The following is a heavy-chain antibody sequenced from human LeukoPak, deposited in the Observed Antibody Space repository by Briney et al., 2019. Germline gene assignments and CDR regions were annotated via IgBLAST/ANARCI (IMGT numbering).Heavy chain of an antibody. CDR1: GYTFTSYG. CDR2: ISAYNGNT. D-gene: IGHD5-12*01. V-gene: IGHV1-18*01. Sequence: ASVKVSCKASGYTFTSYGISWVRQAPGQGLEWMGWISAYNGNTNYAQKLQGRVTMTTDTSTSTAYTELRSLRSDDTAVYYCARDQYSGYDSASDYWGQGTLVTVSS. J-gene: IGHJ4*02. CDR3: ARDQYSGYDSASDY.